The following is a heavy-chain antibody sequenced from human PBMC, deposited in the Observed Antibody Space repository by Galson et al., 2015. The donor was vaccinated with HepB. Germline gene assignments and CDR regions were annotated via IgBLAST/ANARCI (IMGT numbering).Heavy chain of an antibody. D-gene: IGHD1-26*01. V-gene: IGHV3-30*18. Sequence: SLRLSCAASGFTFSNYGMHWVRQAPGKGLEWVAVISYDGSNKYYADSVKGRFTISRDNSKNTLHLQMNSLRAEDTAVYYCAKDAQWEGSGYYYYYMDVWGKGTTVTVSS. CDR1: GFTFSNYG. CDR3: AKDAQWEGSGYYYYYMDV. J-gene: IGHJ6*03. CDR2: ISYDGSNK.